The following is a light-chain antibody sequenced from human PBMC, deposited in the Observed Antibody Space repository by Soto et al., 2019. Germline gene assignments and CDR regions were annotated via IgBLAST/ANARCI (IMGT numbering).Light chain of an antibody. CDR3: SSYTSSSTPHVV. CDR2: DVS. CDR1: SSDVGGYNY. J-gene: IGLJ2*01. Sequence: QSALTQPASVSGAPGQSITISCTGTSSDVGGYNYVSWYQQHPGKAPKLMIYDVSNRPSGVSNRFSGSKSGNTASLTISGLQAEDEADYYCSSYTSSSTPHVVFGGGTKLTVL. V-gene: IGLV2-14*01.